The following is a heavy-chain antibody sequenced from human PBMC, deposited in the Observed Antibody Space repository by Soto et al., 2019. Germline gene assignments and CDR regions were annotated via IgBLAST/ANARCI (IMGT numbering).Heavy chain of an antibody. CDR2: IYYSGST. CDR3: ASIAAAGTPYLDY. V-gene: IGHV4-39*01. J-gene: IGHJ4*02. D-gene: IGHD6-13*01. Sequence: PSETLSLTCTVSGGSISSSSYYWGWIRQPPGKGLEWIGSIYYSGSTYYNPSLKSRVTISVDTSKNQFSLKLSSVTAADTAVYYCASIAAAGTPYLDYWGQGTLVTVS. CDR1: GGSISSSSYY.